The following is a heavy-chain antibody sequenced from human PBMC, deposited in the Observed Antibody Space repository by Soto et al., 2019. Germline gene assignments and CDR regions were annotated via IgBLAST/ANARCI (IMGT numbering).Heavy chain of an antibody. V-gene: IGHV2-5*02. CDR3: VHSSYWPWLDP. CDR2: IYWDDDK. D-gene: IGHD2-8*02. Sequence: QITLKVSGPTLVKPTQTLTLTCIISGFSLSTGRVSVGWMRQPPGKALEWLALIYWDDDKRFTPSLRSRLTIKKDTPKNPVVFMLTNMDPVDTATSYCVHSSYWPWLDPWGQGTLVTASS. CDR1: GFSLSTGRVS. J-gene: IGHJ5*02.